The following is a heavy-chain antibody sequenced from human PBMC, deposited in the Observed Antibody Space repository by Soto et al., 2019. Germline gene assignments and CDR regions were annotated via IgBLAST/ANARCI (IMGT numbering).Heavy chain of an antibody. D-gene: IGHD6-19*01. CDR1: GYTFTSYA. J-gene: IGHJ5*02. Sequence: GASVKVSCKASGYTFTSYAMHWVRQAPGQRLEWMGWINAGNGNTKYSQKFQGRVTITRDTSASTAYMELSSLRSEDTAVYYCARDPQSDYSSGWYVFWFDPWGQGTLVTVSS. CDR2: INAGNGNT. V-gene: IGHV1-3*01. CDR3: ARDPQSDYSSGWYVFWFDP.